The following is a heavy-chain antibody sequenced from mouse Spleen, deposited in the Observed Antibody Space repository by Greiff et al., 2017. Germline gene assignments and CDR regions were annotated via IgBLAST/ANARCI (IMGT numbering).Heavy chain of an antibody. CDR2: FHPYNDDT. CDR3: ARGGFAY. J-gene: IGHJ3*01. V-gene: IGHV1-47*01. CDR1: GYTFTTYP. Sequence: QVQLQQSGAALVKPGASVKMSCKASGYTFTTYPIAWMQQNHGKSLAWIENFHPYNDDTKSNEKFKGKATLTVEKSSSTVYLELSRFTSDYSAVYYCARGGFAYWGQGTLVTVSA.